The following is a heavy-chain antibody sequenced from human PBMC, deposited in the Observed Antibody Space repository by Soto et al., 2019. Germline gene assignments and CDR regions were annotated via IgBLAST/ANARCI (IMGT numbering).Heavy chain of an antibody. CDR3: ARRYEGGTGELDY. J-gene: IGHJ4*02. CDR1: GGTISSSIYY. D-gene: IGHD2-8*02. V-gene: IGHV4-39*01. Sequence: SETLSLTCTVAGGTISSSIYYWGWIRKPPGKGLEWIGSIYYSGSTYYNPSLKSRVTISVDTSKNQFSLKLSSVTAADTAVYYCARRYEGGTGELDYWGQGTLVTVSS. CDR2: IYYSGST.